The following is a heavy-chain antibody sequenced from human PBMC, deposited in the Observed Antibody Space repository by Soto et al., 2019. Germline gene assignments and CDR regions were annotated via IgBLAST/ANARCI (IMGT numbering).Heavy chain of an antibody. D-gene: IGHD2-15*01. CDR3: ARGGPYCSGGSCPDY. V-gene: IGHV3-23*01. Sequence: EVQLLESGGGLVQPGGSLRLSCAASGFTFSSYSMSWVRQAPGKGLEWVSAIGGSGGSTFYADSVKGRFTISRDNSKNSLYLQMNSLRAEDTAVYYCARGGPYCSGGSCPDYWGQGTLVTVSS. CDR1: GFTFSSYS. CDR2: IGGSGGST. J-gene: IGHJ4*02.